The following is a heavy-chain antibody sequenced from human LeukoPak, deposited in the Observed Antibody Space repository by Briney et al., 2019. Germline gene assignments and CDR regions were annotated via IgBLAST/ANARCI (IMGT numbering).Heavy chain of an antibody. V-gene: IGHV3-21*01. Sequence: GGSLRLSCAASAFTFSSYSMNWVRQAPGKGLEWVSSISSSGSYIYYADSVKGRFTISRDNSKNTLYLQMNSLRPEDTAMYYCAKDGSLYCSSTSCHLSWFDPWGQGTLVTVSS. D-gene: IGHD2-2*01. CDR2: ISSSGSYI. CDR1: AFTFSSYS. J-gene: IGHJ5*02. CDR3: AKDGSLYCSSTSCHLSWFDP.